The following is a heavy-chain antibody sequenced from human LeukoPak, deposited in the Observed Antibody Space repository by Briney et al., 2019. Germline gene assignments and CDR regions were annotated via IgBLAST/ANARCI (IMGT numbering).Heavy chain of an antibody. CDR1: GGTFSSYA. V-gene: IGHV1-69*05. CDR2: IIPIFGTA. CDR3: ATPRLGYCSSTSCYHFDY. Sequence: SVKVSCKASGGTFSSYAISGVRQAPGQGLEWMGGIIPIFGTANYAQKFQGRVTITTDESTSTAYMELSSLRSEDTAVYYCATPRLGYCSSTSCYHFDYWGQGTLVTVSS. J-gene: IGHJ4*02. D-gene: IGHD2-2*01.